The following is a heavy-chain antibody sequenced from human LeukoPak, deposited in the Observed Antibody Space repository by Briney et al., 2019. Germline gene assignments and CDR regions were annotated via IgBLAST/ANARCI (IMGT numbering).Heavy chain of an antibody. CDR2: IDSDGSGT. CDR1: GYTFSSFW. J-gene: IGHJ4*02. CDR3: ARDNQGITMIDY. Sequence: GGSLRLSCAASGYTFSSFWIHWVRQAPGKGLEWVARIDSDGSGTRYADSVKGRFTISRDNAKNTLYLQMNSLRAEDTAVYYCARDNQGITMIDYWGQGTLVTVSS. D-gene: IGHD3-22*01. V-gene: IGHV3-74*01.